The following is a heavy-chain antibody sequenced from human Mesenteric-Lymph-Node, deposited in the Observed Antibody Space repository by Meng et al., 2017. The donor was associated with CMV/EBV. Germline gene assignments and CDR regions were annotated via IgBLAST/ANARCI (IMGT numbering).Heavy chain of an antibody. J-gene: IGHJ4*02. CDR3: ARDSLELRY. CDR2: ISNSGGTV. CDR1: GFTFSSYE. V-gene: IGHV3-48*03. Sequence: GGSLKISCEASGFTFSSYEMNWVRQAPGKGLEWISYISNSGGTVHYADSVKGRFTISRDNAKNTLYLQMNSLRAEDTAVYYCARDSLELRYWGQGTLVTVSS. D-gene: IGHD1-26*01.